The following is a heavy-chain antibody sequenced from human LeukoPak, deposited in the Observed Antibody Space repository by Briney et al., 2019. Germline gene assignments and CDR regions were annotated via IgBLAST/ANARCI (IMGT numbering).Heavy chain of an antibody. CDR1: GGSISSGDYY. Sequence: SQTLSLTCTVSGGSISSGDYYWSWIRQPPGKGLEWIGYIYYSGSTYYNPSLKSRVTISVDTSKNQFSLKLSSVTAADTAVYYCARVPSCGDFFFDYWGQGTLVAV. V-gene: IGHV4-30-4*01. CDR3: ARVPSCGDFFFDY. J-gene: IGHJ4*02. CDR2: IYYSGST. D-gene: IGHD3-10*01.